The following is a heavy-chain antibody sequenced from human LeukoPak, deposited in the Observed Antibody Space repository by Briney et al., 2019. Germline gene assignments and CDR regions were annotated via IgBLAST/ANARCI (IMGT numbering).Heavy chain of an antibody. J-gene: IGHJ4*02. Sequence: SETLSLTCNVSGGSISSYFWNWIRPPPGKGLEWIGYIYYSGSTNYNPSLDSRATMSVDTSKNQFSLKLNSVTAADTAVYYCARRGDAYARLDYWGQGILVTVSS. D-gene: IGHD5-24*01. CDR2: IYYSGST. CDR1: GGSISSYF. CDR3: ARRGDAYARLDY. V-gene: IGHV4-59*01.